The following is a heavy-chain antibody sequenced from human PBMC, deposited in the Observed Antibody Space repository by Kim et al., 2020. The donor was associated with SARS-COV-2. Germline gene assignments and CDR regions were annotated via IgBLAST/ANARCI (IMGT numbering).Heavy chain of an antibody. CDR3: AKKLWPDGPSSWQEIFD. CDR1: GFTFSSRA. Sequence: GGSLRLSCAASGFTFSSRAMTWVRQAPGKGLEWVSTIFASGSDTYYAESVKGRFTISRDNSNSVLYLEMNSLRAEDTAVYYCAKKLWPDGPSSWQEIFD. D-gene: IGHD2-8*01. V-gene: IGHV3-23*01. J-gene: IGHJ4*01. CDR2: IFASGSDT.